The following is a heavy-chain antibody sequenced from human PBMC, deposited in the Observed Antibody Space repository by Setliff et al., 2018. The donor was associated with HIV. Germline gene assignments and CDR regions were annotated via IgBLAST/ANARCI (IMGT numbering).Heavy chain of an antibody. V-gene: IGHV4-39*01. D-gene: IGHD3-22*01. Sequence: SETLSLTCTVSGGSISNSRYYWSWIRQPPGKGLEWIGRIYYSGSTYYNPSLKSRVTISVDTSKNQFSLKLSPVTAADAAVYYCASRVYYYDSSGYLREEGFDPWGQGTLVTVSS. CDR1: GGSISNSRYY. CDR3: ASRVYYYDSSGYLREEGFDP. CDR2: IYYSGST. J-gene: IGHJ5*02.